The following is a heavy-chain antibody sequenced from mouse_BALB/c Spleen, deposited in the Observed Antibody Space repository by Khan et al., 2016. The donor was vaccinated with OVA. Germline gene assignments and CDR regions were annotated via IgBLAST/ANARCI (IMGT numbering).Heavy chain of an antibody. Sequence: QVQLKESGAELARPGASVKMSCKASGYTFTSYTIHWIKKRPGQGLEWIGYINPSNDYTNYNQKFKDKATLTTDKSSNTAYLRLSSLTSEDSAVXNCVRDGAYHRNDGWFACWGQGTLVTVSA. V-gene: IGHV1-4*01. CDR2: INPSNDYT. J-gene: IGHJ3*01. CDR1: GYTFTSYT. CDR3: VRDGAYHRNDGWFAC. D-gene: IGHD2-14*01.